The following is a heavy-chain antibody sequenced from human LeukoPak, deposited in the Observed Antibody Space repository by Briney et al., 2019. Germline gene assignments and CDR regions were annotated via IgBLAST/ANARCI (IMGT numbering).Heavy chain of an antibody. CDR3: ASHYYDSSGYRIQNWFDP. Sequence: ASVKVSCKASGYTFTSYGISWVRQAPGQGLEWMGWISAYNGNTNYAQKLQGRVTMIRDTSISTAYMELSRLRSDDTAVYYCASHYYDSSGYRIQNWFDPWGQGTLVTVSS. CDR1: GYTFTSYG. D-gene: IGHD3-22*01. J-gene: IGHJ5*02. CDR2: ISAYNGNT. V-gene: IGHV1-18*01.